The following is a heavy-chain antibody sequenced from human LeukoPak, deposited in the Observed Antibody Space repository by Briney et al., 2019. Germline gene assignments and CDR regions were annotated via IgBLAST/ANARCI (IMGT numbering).Heavy chain of an antibody. CDR3: ARSSTESSSWHSYFDY. D-gene: IGHD6-13*01. Sequence: GGSLRLSRAASGFTFSSFGMHWVRQTPGKGLEWVALTWSDGSKEYYADSVKGRFTISRDISKNTVDLQMESLRAEDTAVYYCARSSTESSSWHSYFDYWGQGTLVTVSS. V-gene: IGHV3-33*01. CDR1: GFTFSSFG. CDR2: TWSDGSKE. J-gene: IGHJ4*02.